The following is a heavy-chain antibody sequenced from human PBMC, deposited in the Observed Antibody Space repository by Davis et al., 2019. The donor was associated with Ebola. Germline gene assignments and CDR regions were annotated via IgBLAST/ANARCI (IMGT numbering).Heavy chain of an antibody. CDR3: VSLRQTHDSSGYSQPFDY. V-gene: IGHV4-59*04. CDR2: IIYSGSP. CDR1: GCSSSGYY. Sequence: MPSDPLSPTFPPPGCSSSGYYWSWIRQLPGKGLGWIRHIIYSGSPIYNPSLKSRITLSVDPSKNQFSLKLNSATAADTAVYYCVSLRQTHDSSGYSQPFDYWGQGTLATVSS. D-gene: IGHD3-22*01. J-gene: IGHJ4*02.